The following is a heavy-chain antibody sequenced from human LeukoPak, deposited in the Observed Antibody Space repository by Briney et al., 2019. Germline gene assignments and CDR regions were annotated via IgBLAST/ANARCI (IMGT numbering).Heavy chain of an antibody. CDR1: GFTFSSYA. CDR2: ISYDGSNK. Sequence: GGSLRLSCAASGFTFSSYAMHWVRQAPGKGLEWVAVISYDGSNKYYADSVKGRFTISRDNSKNTLYLQMNSLRAEDTAVYYCARAKQLVEYFDYWGQGTLVTVSS. V-gene: IGHV3-30*04. CDR3: ARAKQLVEYFDY. J-gene: IGHJ4*02. D-gene: IGHD6-13*01.